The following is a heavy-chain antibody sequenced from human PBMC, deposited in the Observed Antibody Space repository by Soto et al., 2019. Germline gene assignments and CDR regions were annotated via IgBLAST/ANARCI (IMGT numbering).Heavy chain of an antibody. V-gene: IGHV4-31*03. CDR2: IYYSGST. CDR3: ARGASDSSGYYDYFDY. Sequence: QVQLQESGPGLVKPSQTLSLTCTVSGGSISSGGYYWSWIRQHPGKGLEWIGCIYYSGSTYYNPSLKSRVTISVDTSKNQFSLKLSSVTAADTAVYYCARGASDSSGYYDYFDYWGQGTLVTVSS. CDR1: GGSISSGGYY. J-gene: IGHJ4*02. D-gene: IGHD3-22*01.